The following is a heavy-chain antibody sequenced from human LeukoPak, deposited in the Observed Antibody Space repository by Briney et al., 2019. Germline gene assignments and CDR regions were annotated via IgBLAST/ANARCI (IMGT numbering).Heavy chain of an antibody. Sequence: GGSLRLSCAASGFTFSDFYMSWLRQTPGKGLESVSYISGSSENTNYADSVKGRFTISRDNAKNSLYLQMNSLRAEDTAVYYCAREYYYDSRAPGAFDIWGQGTMVTVSS. CDR3: AREYYYDSRAPGAFDI. CDR1: GFTFSDFY. CDR2: ISGSSENT. D-gene: IGHD3-22*01. J-gene: IGHJ3*02. V-gene: IGHV3-11*06.